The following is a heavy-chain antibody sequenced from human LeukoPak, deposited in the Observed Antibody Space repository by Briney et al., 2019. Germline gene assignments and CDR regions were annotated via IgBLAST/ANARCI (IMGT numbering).Heavy chain of an antibody. V-gene: IGHV3-30*18. CDR2: VSYLGDDQ. CDR3: AKDRSSGPHYYYGMDV. J-gene: IGHJ6*02. Sequence: PGGSLRLSCAASEFTFSSYAMHWVRQAPGKGLEWVAVVSYLGDDQFYAESVKGRFTISRDNSKKTVFLQMNSLRGEDTAVYYCAKDRSSGPHYYYGMDVWGRGTTVIVSS. CDR1: EFTFSSYA. D-gene: IGHD3-22*01.